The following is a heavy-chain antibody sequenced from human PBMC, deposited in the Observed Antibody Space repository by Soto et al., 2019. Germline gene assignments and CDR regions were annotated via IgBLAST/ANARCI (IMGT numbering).Heavy chain of an antibody. CDR2: MYYSGST. D-gene: IGHD3-10*01. V-gene: IGHV4-31*03. CDR3: ARAEGSGRYGMDV. CDR1: GGSISSGGYY. Sequence: QVQLQESGPGLVKPSQTLSLTCTVSGGSISSGGYYWSWIRQHPGKGLEWIGYMYYSGSTYYNPSLKSRVTEAVDPSKNQFSLKLSSVTAADTAVYYCARAEGSGRYGMDVWGQGTTVTVSS. J-gene: IGHJ6*02.